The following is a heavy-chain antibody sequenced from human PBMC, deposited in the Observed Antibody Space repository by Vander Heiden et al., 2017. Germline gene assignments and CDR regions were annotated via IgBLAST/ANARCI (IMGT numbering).Heavy chain of an antibody. V-gene: IGHV3-11*01. CDR1: GFTFSDYY. CDR2: ISSSGSTI. J-gene: IGHJ3*02. D-gene: IGHD1-26*01. Sequence: QVQLVESGGGLVKPGGSLRISCAASGFTFSDYYMSWISQDPGKGLEWVSYISSSGSTIYYADSVKGRFTISRDNAKNSLYLQMNSLRAEDTAVYYCASPLVGATFHDAFDIGGQGTMVTVSS. CDR3: ASPLVGATFHDAFDI.